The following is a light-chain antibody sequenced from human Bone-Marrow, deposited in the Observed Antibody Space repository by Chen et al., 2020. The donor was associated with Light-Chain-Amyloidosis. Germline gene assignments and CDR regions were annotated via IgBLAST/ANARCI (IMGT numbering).Light chain of an antibody. CDR2: GSS. Sequence: EILLTQSPCTLSLSPGEGANLSCRASQTTSSNYLTWYQQKFGQAPRLLIYGSSSRATGIPDRFTGSGSGTDFTLTINRLEPEDFAMYYCQQYGTSPLTFGGGTKVEIK. J-gene: IGKJ4*01. V-gene: IGKV3-20*01. CDR3: QQYGTSPLT. CDR1: QTTSSNY.